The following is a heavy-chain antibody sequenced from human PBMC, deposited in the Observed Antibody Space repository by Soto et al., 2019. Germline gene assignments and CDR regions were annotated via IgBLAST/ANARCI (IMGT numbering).Heavy chain of an antibody. CDR3: ARWFTYGNFDYFDY. CDR1: GFTFSSYW. CDR2: INSGGGTT. Sequence: EVQLVESGGGLVQTGGSLRLSCAASGFTFSSYWMHWLRQAPGKGLMWVSRINSGGGTTTYADSVKGRFTISRDNAKNTLYLQMNGLRAEDTAVYYCARWFTYGNFDYFDYWGQGTQVTVSS. D-gene: IGHD3-10*01. V-gene: IGHV3-74*01. J-gene: IGHJ4*02.